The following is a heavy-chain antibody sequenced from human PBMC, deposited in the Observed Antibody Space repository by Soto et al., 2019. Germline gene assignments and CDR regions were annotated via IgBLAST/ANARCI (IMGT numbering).Heavy chain of an antibody. Sequence: EIQLLESGGGLVEPGGSLTLSCAASGFTFYDYGMNWVRQVPGKGLEWVSSISGSSRRTDYADSVKGRFVISRDNSKAMVYLEMNRLRAADTAVYYCAKDFSSKGWMGLNAPSDSWGQGILVSVSS. V-gene: IGHV3-23*01. D-gene: IGHD4-4*01. CDR3: AKDFSSKGWMGLNAPSDS. CDR1: GFTFYDYG. J-gene: IGHJ4*02. CDR2: ISGSSRRT.